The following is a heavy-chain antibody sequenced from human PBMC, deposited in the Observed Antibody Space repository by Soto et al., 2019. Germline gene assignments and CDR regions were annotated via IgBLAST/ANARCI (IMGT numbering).Heavy chain of an antibody. CDR3: AAWSRSHWFDY. Sequence: EMQLVESGGDLVQPGGSLRLSCAASRFSIRTYLMGWVRQFPGKGLEWVANIKYDDSEKPYMDSVEGRFTISRDNAKNTLYLQISRLRVDHTAIYYCAAWSRSHWFDYWDQGTLVAVS. J-gene: IGHJ4*02. V-gene: IGHV3-7*05. CDR2: IKYDDSEK. D-gene: IGHD1-1*01. CDR1: RFSIRTYL.